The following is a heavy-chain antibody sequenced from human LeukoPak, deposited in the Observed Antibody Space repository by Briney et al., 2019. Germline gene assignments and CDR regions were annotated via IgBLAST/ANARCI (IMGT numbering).Heavy chain of an antibody. Sequence: PGGSLRLSCAASGFTFSSYAMHWVRQAPGKGLEWVAVISYDGSNKYYADSAKGRFTISRDNSKNTLYLQMNSLRAEDTAVYYCARGHDYVWGSYRPTHDAFDIWGQGTMVTVSS. D-gene: IGHD3-16*02. J-gene: IGHJ3*02. CDR1: GFTFSSYA. CDR2: ISYDGSNK. V-gene: IGHV3-30-3*01. CDR3: ARGHDYVWGSYRPTHDAFDI.